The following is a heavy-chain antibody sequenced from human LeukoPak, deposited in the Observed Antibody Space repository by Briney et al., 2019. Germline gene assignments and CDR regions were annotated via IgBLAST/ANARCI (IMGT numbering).Heavy chain of an antibody. CDR3: ARDYPKRASITMIVVASGADAFDI. Sequence: PSETLSLTCTVSGGSISSSSYYWGWIRQPPGKGLEWIGSIYYSGSTYYNPSLKSRVTISVDTSKNQFSLKLSSVTAADTAVYYCARDYPKRASITMIVVASGADAFDIWGQGTMVTVSS. D-gene: IGHD3-22*01. J-gene: IGHJ3*02. CDR1: GGSISSSSYY. CDR2: IYYSGST. V-gene: IGHV4-39*07.